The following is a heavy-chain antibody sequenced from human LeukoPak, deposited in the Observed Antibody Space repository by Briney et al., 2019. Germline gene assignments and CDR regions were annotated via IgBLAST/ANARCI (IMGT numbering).Heavy chain of an antibody. J-gene: IGHJ4*02. CDR1: GFTFSSYS. D-gene: IGHD6-19*01. V-gene: IGHV3-21*01. Sequence: GGSLRLSCAASGFTFSSYSMNWVRQAPGKGLEWVSSISSSSSYIYYADSVKGRFTISRDNDKNSLYLQMNSLRAEDTAVYYCARGSGSNPFDYWGQGTLVTVSS. CDR2: ISSSSSYI. CDR3: ARGSGSNPFDY.